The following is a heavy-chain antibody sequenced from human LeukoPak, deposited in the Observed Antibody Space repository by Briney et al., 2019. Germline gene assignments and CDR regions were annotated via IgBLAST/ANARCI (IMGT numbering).Heavy chain of an antibody. J-gene: IGHJ3*02. CDR2: INHSGST. CDR1: GGSFSGYY. CDR3: ASETSGSNDAFDI. V-gene: IGHV4-34*01. D-gene: IGHD1-26*01. Sequence: SETLSLTCAVYGGSFSGYYWTWIRQPPGKGLEWIGEINHSGSTNYNPSLKSRVTISVDTSKNQFSLKLSSVTAADTAVYYCASETSGSNDAFDIWGQGTMVTVSS.